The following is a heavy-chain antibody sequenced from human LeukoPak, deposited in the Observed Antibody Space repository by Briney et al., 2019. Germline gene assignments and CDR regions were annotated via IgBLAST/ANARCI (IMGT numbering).Heavy chain of an antibody. CDR3: AFDYASGSYLGFDY. Sequence: GGSLRLSCTASGFTFVDYAMSWVRQAPWKGGEWVGFSRSKAYGGATEYAASVKGRFTISRDDSKSIAYLQMNSLRAEDTAVYYCAFDYASGSYLGFDYWGQGTLVTVSS. V-gene: IGHV3-49*04. J-gene: IGHJ4*02. CDR2: SRSKAYGGAT. D-gene: IGHD3-10*01. CDR1: GFTFVDYA.